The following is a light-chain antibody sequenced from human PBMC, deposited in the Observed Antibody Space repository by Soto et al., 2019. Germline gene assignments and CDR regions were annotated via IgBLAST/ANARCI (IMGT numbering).Light chain of an antibody. Sequence: EIVMTQSPGTLSVSPGERATLSCGASQSVSNNYLAWYQQKPGQAPRLLIYGASNRATGIPARFSGSGSGTEFTLTISSLQSEDFAVYYCQQYNNWPRTFGQGTKVDIK. CDR3: QQYNNWPRT. V-gene: IGKV3D-15*01. CDR2: GAS. CDR1: QSVSNN. J-gene: IGKJ1*01.